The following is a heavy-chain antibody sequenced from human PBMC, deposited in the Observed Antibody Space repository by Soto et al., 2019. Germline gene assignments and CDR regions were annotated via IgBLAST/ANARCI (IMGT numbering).Heavy chain of an antibody. V-gene: IGHV1-69*13. J-gene: IGHJ6*02. D-gene: IGHD3-3*01. Sequence: GASVKVSCKASGGTFSSYAISWVRQAPGQGXEWMGGIIPIFGTANYAQKFQGRVTITADESTSTAYMELSSLRSEDTAVYYCARPTYDFWSGYPPPYYGMDVWGQGTTVTVSS. CDR2: IIPIFGTA. CDR1: GGTFSSYA. CDR3: ARPTYDFWSGYPPPYYGMDV.